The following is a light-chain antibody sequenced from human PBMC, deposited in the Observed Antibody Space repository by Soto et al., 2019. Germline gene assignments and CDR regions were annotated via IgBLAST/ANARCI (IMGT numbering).Light chain of an antibody. J-gene: IGKJ1*01. CDR1: QSVSSSY. CDR2: GAS. V-gene: IGKV3-20*01. Sequence: EIVLTQSRCTLSLCPGERATLSCRASQSVSSSYLAWYQQKPGQAPRLLISGASSRATGIPDRFSGGGSGTDFTLTISRLEPEDFAVYYCQQYGSSPPTFGQGTKVDIK. CDR3: QQYGSSPPT.